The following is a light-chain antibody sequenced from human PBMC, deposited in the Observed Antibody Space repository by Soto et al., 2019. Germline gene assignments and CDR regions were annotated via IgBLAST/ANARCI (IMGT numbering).Light chain of an antibody. V-gene: IGKV1-39*01. CDR2: AAS. CDR3: QQYDNVPT. J-gene: IGKJ2*01. Sequence: DIQMTQSPSSVSASVGDRVTITCRASQTLNNYLTWFQQKPGKAPKVLIYAASTLQSGVPSRFSGSGSGAEFTLTISSLQPEDFATYYCQQYDNVPTFGQGTKLEMK. CDR1: QTLNNY.